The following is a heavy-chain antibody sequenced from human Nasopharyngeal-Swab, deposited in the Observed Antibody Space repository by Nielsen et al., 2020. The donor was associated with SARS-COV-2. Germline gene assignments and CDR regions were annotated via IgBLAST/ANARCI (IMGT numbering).Heavy chain of an antibody. CDR3: ARDPGGEWLYYYYGTDV. CDR2: ISAYNGNT. CDR1: GYTFTSYG. J-gene: IGHJ6*02. Sequence: ASVHVSCQASGYTFTSYGISWVRQAPGEGLEWMGWISAYNGNTNYAQKLQGRVTMTTDTSTSTAYMELRSLRSDDTAVYYCARDPGGEWLYYYYGTDVWGQGTTVTVSS. D-gene: IGHD3-3*01. V-gene: IGHV1-18*01.